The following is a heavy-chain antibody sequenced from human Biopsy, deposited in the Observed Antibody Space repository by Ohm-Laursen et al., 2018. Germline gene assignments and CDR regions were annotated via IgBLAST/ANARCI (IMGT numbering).Heavy chain of an antibody. CDR1: GDSISNSY. Sequence: SGTLSLTCIVSGDSISNSYWTWIRQPAGKGLEWIGRFYSSGSSSYNPSLKSRVTMSIDASMNQFSLKLTSVTAAGTGVYYCAKARTLDTAIDFDYWGQGTLVTVSS. J-gene: IGHJ4*02. D-gene: IGHD5-18*01. CDR2: FYSSGSS. CDR3: AKARTLDTAIDFDY. V-gene: IGHV4-4*07.